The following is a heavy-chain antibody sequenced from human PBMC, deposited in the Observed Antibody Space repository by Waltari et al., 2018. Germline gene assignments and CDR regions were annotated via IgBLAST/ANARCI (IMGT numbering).Heavy chain of an antibody. V-gene: IGHV3-74*01. J-gene: IGHJ4*02. D-gene: IGHD3-10*01. Sequence: EVQLVESGGGLVQPGGSLRLSCAASGFTFSSHWMHWVRQAPGKGLVWVSHINSDGSSTTYADSVKGRFTISRDNAKNTLYLQMNGLRAEDSAVYYCARRGVPVANVYYFDYWGQGTLVTVSS. CDR3: ARRGVPVANVYYFDY. CDR1: GFTFSSHW. CDR2: INSDGSST.